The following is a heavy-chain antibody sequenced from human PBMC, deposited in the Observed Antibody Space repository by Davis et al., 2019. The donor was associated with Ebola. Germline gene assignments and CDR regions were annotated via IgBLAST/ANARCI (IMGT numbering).Heavy chain of an antibody. V-gene: IGHV1-69*06. Sequence: SVKVSCKASGGTFSSSAISWVRQAPGQGLEWMGGIIPIFGTSNYAQKFQGRVTITADKSTNTAYMELSSLRSEDTAVYYCANGYSSSWDLDYWGQGTLVTVSS. CDR1: GGTFSSSA. CDR2: IIPIFGTS. J-gene: IGHJ4*02. CDR3: ANGYSSSWDLDY. D-gene: IGHD6-13*01.